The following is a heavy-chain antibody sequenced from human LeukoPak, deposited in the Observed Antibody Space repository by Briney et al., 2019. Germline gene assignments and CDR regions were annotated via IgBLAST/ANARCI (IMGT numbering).Heavy chain of an antibody. CDR2: ISGSGGST. CDR3: AKDLFRVTNSYYFDY. J-gene: IGHJ4*02. Sequence: ETLSLTCAVYGGSFSGYYWSWVRQAPGKGLEWVSAISGSGGSTYYADSVKGRFTISRDNSKNTLYLQMNSLRAEDTAVYYCAKDLFRVTNSYYFDYWGQGTLVTVSS. CDR1: GGSFSGYY. V-gene: IGHV3-23*01. D-gene: IGHD3-10*02.